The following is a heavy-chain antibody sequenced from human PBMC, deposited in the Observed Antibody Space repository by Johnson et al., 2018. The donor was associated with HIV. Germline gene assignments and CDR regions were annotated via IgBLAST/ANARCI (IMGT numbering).Heavy chain of an antibody. D-gene: IGHD6-19*01. CDR2: IRYDGSNK. V-gene: IGHV3-30*02. J-gene: IGHJ3*02. Sequence: QVQLVESRGGVVRPGGSLRLSCAASGFTFSSYGMHWVRQAPGKGLDWVAFIRYDGSNKYYADSVKGRFTISRDNSKNTLYLQMNSLRDEETAGYYCAARIAEADDDAFDSWGQGTMVTVSS. CDR3: AARIAEADDDAFDS. CDR1: GFTFSSYG.